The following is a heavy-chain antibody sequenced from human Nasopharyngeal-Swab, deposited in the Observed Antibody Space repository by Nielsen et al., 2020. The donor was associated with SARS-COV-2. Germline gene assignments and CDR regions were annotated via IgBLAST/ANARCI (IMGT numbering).Heavy chain of an antibody. J-gene: IGHJ4*02. Sequence: GGSLRLSCAASGFTFSSYAVHWVRQAPGKGLEWVAVISYDGSNKYYADSVKGRFTISRDNSKNTLYLQMNSLRAEDTAVYYCARPTYGDYEEYYFDYWGQGTLVTVSS. V-gene: IGHV3-30*04. CDR1: GFTFSSYA. CDR3: ARPTYGDYEEYYFDY. D-gene: IGHD4-17*01. CDR2: ISYDGSNK.